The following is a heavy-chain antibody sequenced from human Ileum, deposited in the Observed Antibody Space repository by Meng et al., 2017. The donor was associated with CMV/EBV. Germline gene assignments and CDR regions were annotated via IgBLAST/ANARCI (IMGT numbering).Heavy chain of an antibody. Sequence: SETLSLTCAVYGGSFSGYYWSWIRQPPGKGREWIGEINHSGSTNYNPSLKSRVTISVDTSKNQFSLKLSSVTAADTAVYYCARAVGFLEWLNDYWGQGTLVTVSS. CDR1: GGSFSGYY. CDR2: INHSGST. CDR3: ARAVGFLEWLNDY. V-gene: IGHV4-34*01. J-gene: IGHJ4*02. D-gene: IGHD3-3*01.